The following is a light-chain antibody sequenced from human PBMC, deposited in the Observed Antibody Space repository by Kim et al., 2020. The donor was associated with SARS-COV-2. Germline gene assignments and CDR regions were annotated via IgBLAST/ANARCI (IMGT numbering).Light chain of an antibody. Sequence: GDSVTITCRASQSISSWLAWYQQKPGNAPKVLIYDASSLKSGVPSRFSGSGSGTEFTLTISSLQPDDFATYYCQQHNSDSSVTFGGGTKV. CDR2: DAS. V-gene: IGKV1-5*01. CDR1: QSISSW. CDR3: QQHNSDSSVT. J-gene: IGKJ4*01.